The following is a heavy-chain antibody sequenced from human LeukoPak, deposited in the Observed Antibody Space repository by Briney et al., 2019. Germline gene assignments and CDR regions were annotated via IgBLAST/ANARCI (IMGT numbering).Heavy chain of an antibody. D-gene: IGHD3-10*01. Sequence: GGSLRLSCAASRLTFNSYVMGWVRQAPKKGLECVAAISSSGRKTYCADSVKGRFTISREDSKNTLYLQMNILRAEDTAINYCARVSGNIQIWPQPFGDGMDVWGQGTTVTVSS. J-gene: IGHJ6*02. CDR2: ISSSGRKT. V-gene: IGHV3-23*01. CDR3: ARVSGNIQIWPQPFGDGMDV. CDR1: RLTFNSYV.